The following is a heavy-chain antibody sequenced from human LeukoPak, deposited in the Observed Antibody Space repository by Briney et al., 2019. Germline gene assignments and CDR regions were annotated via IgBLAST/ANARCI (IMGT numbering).Heavy chain of an antibody. CDR3: ARDRRDAHYYTYYYMDV. V-gene: IGHV3-7*01. CDR2: IKQDGNEK. J-gene: IGHJ6*03. Sequence: GGSLRLSCAASGFTFTSFWMSWVRQAPGEGLEWVANIKQDGNEKYYVDSAKGRFTIPRDNAKNSRYLQMNSLRAEDTAVYYCARDRRDAHYYTYYYMDVWGKGTTVTVSS. CDR1: GFTFTSFW.